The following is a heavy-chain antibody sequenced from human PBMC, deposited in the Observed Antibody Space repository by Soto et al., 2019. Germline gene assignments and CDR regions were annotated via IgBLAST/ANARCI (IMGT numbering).Heavy chain of an antibody. J-gene: IGHJ4*02. Sequence: ASAKVSCKASGYTFTSYGISWVRQAPGQGLEWMGWISAYNGNTNYAQKLQGRVTMTTDTSTSTAYMELRSLRSDDTAVYYCARERDYYDSSGYQRELFDYWGQGTLVTVSS. V-gene: IGHV1-18*04. D-gene: IGHD3-22*01. CDR2: ISAYNGNT. CDR1: GYTFTSYG. CDR3: ARERDYYDSSGYQRELFDY.